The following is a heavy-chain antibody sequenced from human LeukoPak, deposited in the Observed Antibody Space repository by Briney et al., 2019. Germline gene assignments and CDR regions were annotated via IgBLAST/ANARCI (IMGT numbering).Heavy chain of an antibody. CDR3: AVGYCSGGSCYSPGWFDP. J-gene: IGHJ5*02. CDR1: GGTFSSYA. V-gene: IGHV1-69*13. Sequence: SVKVSCKASGGTFSSYAISWVRQAPGQGLEWMGGIIPIFGTANYAQKFQGRVTITADESTSTPYMELSSLRTEDTAVDYRAVGYCSGGSCYSPGWFDPWGQGTLVTVSS. D-gene: IGHD2-15*01. CDR2: IIPIFGTA.